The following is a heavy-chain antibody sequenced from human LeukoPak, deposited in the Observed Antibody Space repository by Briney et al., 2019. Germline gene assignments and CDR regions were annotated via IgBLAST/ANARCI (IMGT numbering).Heavy chain of an antibody. CDR1: GFTFSAYW. CDR2: IKQDGSEK. V-gene: IGHV3-7*01. D-gene: IGHD6-13*01. CDR3: ARAAAAGRGFYYYYYYMDV. J-gene: IGHJ6*03. Sequence: GGSLRLSCAASGFTFSAYWMHWVRQAPGKGLEWVANIKQDGSEKYYVDSVEGRFTISRDNAKNSLYLQMNSLRAEDTAVYYCARAAAAGRGFYYYYYYMDVWGKGTTVTISS.